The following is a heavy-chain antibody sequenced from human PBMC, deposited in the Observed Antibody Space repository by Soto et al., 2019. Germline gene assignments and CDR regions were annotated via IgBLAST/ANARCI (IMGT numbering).Heavy chain of an antibody. CDR2: VYYSGSS. D-gene: IGHD6-19*01. J-gene: IGHJ4*02. CDR1: GGSIDNSTYY. Sequence: PSETLSLTCAVSGGSIDNSTYYWGWIRQPPGKGLEWIGSVYYSGSSYYSPSLKSRVAMSVDSSKNQFSLNLDSVTAADTAVYYCVSINAGGWYYFDYWGQGILVTVSS. CDR3: VSINAGGWYYFDY. V-gene: IGHV4-39*01.